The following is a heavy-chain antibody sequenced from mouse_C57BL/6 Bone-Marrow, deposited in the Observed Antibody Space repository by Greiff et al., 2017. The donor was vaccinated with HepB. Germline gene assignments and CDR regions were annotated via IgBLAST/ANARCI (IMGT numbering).Heavy chain of an antibody. V-gene: IGHV1-64*01. CDR3: ARNGYYYGSSHWYIDV. Sequence: QVQLKQPGAELVKPGASVKLSCKASGYTFTSYWMHWVKQRPGQGLEWIGMIHPNSGSTNYNEKFKSKATLTVDKSSSTAYMQLSSLTSEDSAVYCCARNGYYYGSSHWYIDVWGTVTTVTVSS. J-gene: IGHJ1*03. CDR2: IHPNSGST. CDR1: GYTFTSYW. D-gene: IGHD1-1*01.